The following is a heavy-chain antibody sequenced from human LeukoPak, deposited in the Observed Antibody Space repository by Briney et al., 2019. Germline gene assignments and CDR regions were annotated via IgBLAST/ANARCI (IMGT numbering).Heavy chain of an antibody. V-gene: IGHV4-59*01. CDR3: ARESDYYGSGRPFDY. D-gene: IGHD3-10*01. CDR1: GGSISSYY. CDR2: ISYSGNT. J-gene: IGHJ4*02. Sequence: PSETLSLTCTVSGGSISSYYWTWIRQPPGKGLEWIGYISYSGNTNYNPSLKSRVTISLDTSKNQFSLKLNSVTAADTAVYYCARESDYYGSGRPFDYWGQGTLVTVSS.